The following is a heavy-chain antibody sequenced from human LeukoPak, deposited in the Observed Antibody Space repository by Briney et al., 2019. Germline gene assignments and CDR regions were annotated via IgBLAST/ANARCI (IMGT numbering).Heavy chain of an antibody. V-gene: IGHV4-4*02. Sequence: ASGTLSLTCAVSGGSISSSNWWSWVRQPPGKGLEWIGEIYHSGSTNYNPSLKSRVTISVDKSKNQFSLKLSSVTAADTAVYYCARSYYDFWSGHGYFDYWGQGTLVTVSS. J-gene: IGHJ4*02. CDR2: IYHSGST. CDR3: ARSYYDFWSGHGYFDY. CDR1: GGSISSSNW. D-gene: IGHD3-3*01.